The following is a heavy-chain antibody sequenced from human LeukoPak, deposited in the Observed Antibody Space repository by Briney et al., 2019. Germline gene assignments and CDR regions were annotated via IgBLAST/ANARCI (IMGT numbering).Heavy chain of an antibody. CDR2: INHSGST. CDR3: ARDVEGYFDY. CDR1: GGSFSGYY. D-gene: IGHD3-10*02. V-gene: IGHV4-34*01. Sequence: SETLSLTCAVYGGSFSGYYWSWIRQPPGKGLEWIGEINHSGSTNYNPSLKSRVTISVDTSKNQFSLKLSSVTAADTAVYYCARDVEGYFDYWGQGTLVTVSS. J-gene: IGHJ4*02.